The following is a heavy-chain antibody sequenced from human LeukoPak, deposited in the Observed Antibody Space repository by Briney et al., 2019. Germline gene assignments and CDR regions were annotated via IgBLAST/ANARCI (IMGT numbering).Heavy chain of an antibody. Sequence: GESLKISCKGSGYSFTSYWIGWVRQLPGKGLGWMGIIYPGDSDTRYSPSFQGHVTISPDKSISTAYLQWSSLHASDTAMYYCARATDSYGYVDYWGQGTLVTVSS. CDR1: GYSFTSYW. J-gene: IGHJ4*02. D-gene: IGHD5-18*01. CDR2: IYPGDSDT. V-gene: IGHV5-51*01. CDR3: ARATDSYGYVDY.